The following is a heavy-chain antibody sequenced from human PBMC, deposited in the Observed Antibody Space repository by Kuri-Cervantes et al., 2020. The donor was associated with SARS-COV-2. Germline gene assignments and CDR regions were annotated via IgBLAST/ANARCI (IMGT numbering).Heavy chain of an antibody. V-gene: IGHV3-11*04. Sequence: GESLKISCAASGFTFSDYYMSWIRQAPGKGLEWVSYISSSGSTIYYADSVKGRFTISRDSAKNSLYLQMSSLRAEDTAVYYCARDLRLGKSLDYWGQGTLVTVSS. J-gene: IGHJ4*02. CDR1: GFTFSDYY. D-gene: IGHD7-27*01. CDR2: ISSSGSTI. CDR3: ARDLRLGKSLDY.